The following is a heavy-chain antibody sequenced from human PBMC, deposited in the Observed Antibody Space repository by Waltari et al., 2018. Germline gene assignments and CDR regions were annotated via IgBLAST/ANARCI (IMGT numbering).Heavy chain of an antibody. CDR3: AKSYTGWGSSWYTD. D-gene: IGHD6-13*01. Sequence: EVQLLEFGGGLVRPGGSLSLPWAPPGFTFGSMPRGGFRRAPGKGLGWAPAIRGSGGSTYYADSVKGRFTISRDNSKNTLYLQMNSLRAEDTAVYYCAKSYTGWGSSWYTDWGQGTLVTVSS. V-gene: IGHV3-23*01. CDR1: GFTFGSMP. CDR2: IRGSGGST. J-gene: IGHJ4*02.